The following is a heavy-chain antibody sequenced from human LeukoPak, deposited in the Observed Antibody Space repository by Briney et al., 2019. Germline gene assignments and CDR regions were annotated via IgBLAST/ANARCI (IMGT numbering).Heavy chain of an antibody. Sequence: SETLSLTCTVSGGSISSYYWSWLRQPPGKGLEWIGYIYYSGSTNYNPSLKSRVTISVDTSKNQFSLKLSSVTAADTAVYYCARSHYGDYGLGWFDPWGQGTLVTVAS. J-gene: IGHJ5*02. D-gene: IGHD4-17*01. V-gene: IGHV4-59*01. CDR3: ARSHYGDYGLGWFDP. CDR1: GGSISSYY. CDR2: IYYSGST.